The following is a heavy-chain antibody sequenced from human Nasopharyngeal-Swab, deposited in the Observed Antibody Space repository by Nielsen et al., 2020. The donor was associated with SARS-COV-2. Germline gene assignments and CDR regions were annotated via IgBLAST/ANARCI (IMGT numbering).Heavy chain of an antibody. CDR3: ARGEFNWRYIVY. CDR2: IYPGDSDT. Sequence: KVSCKGSGYSFTSYWICWLRQLPGKGLEWMGIIYPGDSDTRYSPSFQGQVTISADKSISTAYLQWSSLKASDTAMYYCARGEFNWRYIVYWGQGTLVTVSS. J-gene: IGHJ4*02. V-gene: IGHV5-51*01. CDR1: GYSFTSYW. D-gene: IGHD1-20*01.